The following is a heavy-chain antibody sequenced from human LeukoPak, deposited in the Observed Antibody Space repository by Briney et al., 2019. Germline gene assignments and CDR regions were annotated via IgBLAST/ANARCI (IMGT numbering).Heavy chain of an antibody. CDR1: GGSISSYY. CDR2: IYYSGST. D-gene: IGHD2-15*01. J-gene: IGHJ4*02. Sequence: SETLSLTCTVSGGSISSYYWSWIRQPPGKGLEWIGYIYYSGSTNYNPSLKSRVTISVDTSMNQFSLKLSSVTAADTAVYYCARSLGYCSGGSCYALDYWGQGTLVTVSS. CDR3: ARSLGYCSGGSCYALDY. V-gene: IGHV4-59*01.